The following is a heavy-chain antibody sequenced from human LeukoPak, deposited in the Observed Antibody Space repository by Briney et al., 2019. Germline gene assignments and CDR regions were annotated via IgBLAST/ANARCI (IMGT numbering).Heavy chain of an antibody. J-gene: IGHJ3*02. CDR2: MSYSGST. CDR1: GGSISSSRYY. V-gene: IGHV4-39*07. D-gene: IGHD6-19*01. Sequence: PSETLSLTCTVSGGSISSSRYYWGWIRQPPGKGLEWIGSMSYSGSTYYNPSLKSRVTISVDTSKNQFSLKLSSVTAADTAVYYCARGVRQWLVFFAFDIWGQGTMVTVSS. CDR3: ARGVRQWLVFFAFDI.